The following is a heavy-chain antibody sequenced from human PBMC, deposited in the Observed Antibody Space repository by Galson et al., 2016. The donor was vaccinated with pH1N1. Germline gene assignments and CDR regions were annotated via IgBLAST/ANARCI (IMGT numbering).Heavy chain of an antibody. V-gene: IGHV3-30*18. CDR2: ISYDGSDQ. CDR1: GFTFSSFG. Sequence: SLRLSCAASGFTFSSFGIHWVRQAPGKGLEWVAVISYDGSDQYYADSVKGRVTIPRDNSKNTVYLLLNSVTTEDTAVYFCAKASQYCRGGSCYANWLDPLGQGTLVTVSS. D-gene: IGHD2-15*01. J-gene: IGHJ5*02. CDR3: AKASQYCRGGSCYANWLDP.